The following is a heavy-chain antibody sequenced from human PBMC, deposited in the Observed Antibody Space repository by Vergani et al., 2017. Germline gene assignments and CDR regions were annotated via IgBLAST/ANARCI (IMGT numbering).Heavy chain of an antibody. J-gene: IGHJ6*03. CDR1: GFTFSSYW. CDR2: IKQDGSEK. Sequence: EVQLVESGGGLVQPGGSLRLSCAASGFTFSSYWMSWVRKAPGKGLEWVANIKQDGSEKYYVDSVKGRFTISRDNAKNSLYLQMNSLRAEDTAVYYCARSGYSYGSYYYYYYMDVWGKGTTVTVSS. V-gene: IGHV3-7*01. CDR3: ARSGYSYGSYYYYYYMDV. D-gene: IGHD5-18*01.